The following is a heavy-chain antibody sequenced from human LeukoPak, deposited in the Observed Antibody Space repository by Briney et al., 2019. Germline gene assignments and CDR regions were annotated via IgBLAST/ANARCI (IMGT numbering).Heavy chain of an antibody. CDR2: IYYSGST. V-gene: IGHV4-39*07. CDR3: AEAVAGKIDY. Sequence: SETLSLTCTVSGGSISSSSYYWGWIRQPPGKGLEWIGSIYYSGSTYYNPSLKSRVTISVDTSKNQFSLKLSSVTAADTAVYYCAEAVAGKIDYWGQGTLVTVSS. J-gene: IGHJ4*02. D-gene: IGHD6-19*01. CDR1: GGSISSSSYY.